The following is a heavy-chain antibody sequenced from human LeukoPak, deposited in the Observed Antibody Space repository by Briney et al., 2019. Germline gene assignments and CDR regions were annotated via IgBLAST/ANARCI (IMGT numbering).Heavy chain of an antibody. V-gene: IGHV4-39*02. J-gene: IGHJ4*02. D-gene: IGHD3-10*01. CDR3: ARESSAGITMVRGVH. Sequence: SETLSLTCTVSGGSISSSSYYWGWIRQPPGKGLEWIGSIYYSGSTYYNPSLKSRVTISVDTSKNQFSLKLSSVTAADTAVYYCARESSAGITMVRGVHWGQGTLVTVSS. CDR2: IYYSGST. CDR1: GGSISSSSYY.